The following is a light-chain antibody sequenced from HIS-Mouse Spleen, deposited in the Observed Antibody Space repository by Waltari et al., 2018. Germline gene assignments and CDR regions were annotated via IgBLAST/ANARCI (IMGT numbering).Light chain of an antibody. CDR2: GDS. CDR1: ALPKKY. V-gene: IGLV3-10*01. J-gene: IGLJ2*01. CDR3: YSTDSSGNHRV. Sequence: SYELTQPPSVSVSPGQTARITCSGDALPKKYAYWYQQKSGQAPVLVIYGDSQRPSGIPEGFSGSSSGTMATLTISGAQVEDEADYYCYSTDSSGNHRVFGGGTKLTVL.